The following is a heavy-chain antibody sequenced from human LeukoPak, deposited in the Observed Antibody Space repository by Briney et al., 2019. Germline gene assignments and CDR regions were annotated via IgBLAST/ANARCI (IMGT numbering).Heavy chain of an antibody. J-gene: IGHJ4*02. CDR3: AKVKRCSGGSCYPLGRLDY. Sequence: GGSLRLSCAASGFTFSTYAMSWVRQAPGKGLEWVSAISGGGASTYYADSVKGRFTISRDNSKNTLYLQMNNLRAEDTAVYNCAKVKRCSGGSCYPLGRLDYWGQGTLVTVSS. CDR2: ISGGGAST. D-gene: IGHD2-15*01. CDR1: GFTFSTYA. V-gene: IGHV3-23*01.